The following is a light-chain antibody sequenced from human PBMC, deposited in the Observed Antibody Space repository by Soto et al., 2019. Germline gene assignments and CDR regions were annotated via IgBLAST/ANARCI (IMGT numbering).Light chain of an antibody. CDR1: QNVAKSY. CDR3: LQYASSPPT. Sequence: ETVLTQSPGTLSLSPGERATLSCRASQNVAKSYLAWYQHKPGQGPRLLISGASSRATGIPDRFSGSGSGTDFTLTISSLEPEDVAVYYCLQYASSPPTFGGGTKVES. J-gene: IGKJ4*01. CDR2: GAS. V-gene: IGKV3-20*01.